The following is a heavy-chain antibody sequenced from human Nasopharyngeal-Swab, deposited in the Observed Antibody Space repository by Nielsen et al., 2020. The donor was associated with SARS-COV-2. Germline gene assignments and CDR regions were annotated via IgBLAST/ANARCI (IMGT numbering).Heavy chain of an antibody. J-gene: IGHJ4*02. CDR3: ARTRIAGQEYYFDY. CDR2: ISAYNGNT. D-gene: IGHD6-13*01. CDR1: GYTFTSYG. Sequence: VSCKASGYTFTSYGISWVRQAPGQGLEWMGWISAYNGNTNYAQKLQGRVTMTTDTSTSTAYMELRSLRSDDTAVYYCARTRIAGQEYYFDYWGQGTLVTVSS. V-gene: IGHV1-18*01.